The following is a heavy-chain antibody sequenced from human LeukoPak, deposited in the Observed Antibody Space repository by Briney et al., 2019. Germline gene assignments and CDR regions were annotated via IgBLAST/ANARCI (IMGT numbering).Heavy chain of an antibody. Sequence: PGRSLRLSCAASGFTFSSYAMHWVRQAPGKGLEWVAVISHDGTTKYYTDSVKGRFTVSRDNSKNTLYLQMNSLRADDTAVYYCARDSRWIQFDYWGQGTLVTVSS. CDR1: GFTFSSYA. V-gene: IGHV3-30-3*01. CDR3: ARDSRWIQFDY. CDR2: ISHDGTTK. D-gene: IGHD5-18*01. J-gene: IGHJ4*02.